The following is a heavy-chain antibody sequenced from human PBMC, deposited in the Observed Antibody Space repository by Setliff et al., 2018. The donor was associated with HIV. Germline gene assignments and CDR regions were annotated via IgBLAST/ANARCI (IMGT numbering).Heavy chain of an antibody. CDR2: IYTSGSA. V-gene: IGHV4-4*07. Sequence: ETLSLTCTVPGGSTSSYYWSWIRQPAGKGLEWIGHIYTSGSANYNASLKSRVTMSVDTSKNQFSLKLSSVTAADTAVYYCARDVPWGDYYYYMDVWGKGTTVTVSS. D-gene: IGHD3-16*01. J-gene: IGHJ6*03. CDR1: GGSTSSYY. CDR3: ARDVPWGDYYYYMDV.